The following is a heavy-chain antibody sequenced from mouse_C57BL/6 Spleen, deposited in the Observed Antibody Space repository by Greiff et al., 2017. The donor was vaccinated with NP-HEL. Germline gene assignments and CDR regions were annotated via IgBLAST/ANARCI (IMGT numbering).Heavy chain of an antibody. CDR2: ISDGGSYT. D-gene: IGHD1-1*01. CDR1: GFTFSSYA. J-gene: IGHJ4*01. Sequence: EVQGVESGGGLVKPGGSLKLSCAASGFTFSSYAMSWVRQTPEKRLEWVATISDGGSYTYYPDNVKGRFTISRDNAKNNLYLQMSHLKSEDTAMYYCARDGGITTARDYWGQGTSVTVSS. CDR3: ARDGGITTARDY. V-gene: IGHV5-4*01.